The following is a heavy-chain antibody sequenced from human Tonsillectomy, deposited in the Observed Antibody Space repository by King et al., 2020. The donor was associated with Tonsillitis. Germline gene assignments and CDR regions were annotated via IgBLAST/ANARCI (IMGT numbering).Heavy chain of an antibody. V-gene: IGHV3-21*01. Sequence: VQLVESGGGLVKPGGSLRLSCAASEFIFSTYTMNCVRQAPGKGLEWFSSIGSSGGYIYYADSVKGRFTITRDNAENSLYLQMNSLRAEDTAVYYCARVKKYYYDSSGYPLDTFDIWGQGTMVTVSS. J-gene: IGHJ3*02. CDR3: ARVKKYYYDSSGYPLDTFDI. CDR2: IGSSGGYI. CDR1: EFIFSTYT. D-gene: IGHD3-22*01.